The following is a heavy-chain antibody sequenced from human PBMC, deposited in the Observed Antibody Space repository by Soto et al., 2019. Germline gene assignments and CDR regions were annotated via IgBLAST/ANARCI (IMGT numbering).Heavy chain of an antibody. D-gene: IGHD6-19*01. CDR2: VFKDGET. V-gene: IGHV3-66*01. J-gene: IGHJ4*02. CDR3: TRGARAEAWL. CDR1: GFTVRNNY. Sequence: DVQVVESGGGLVQPGGSLRLSCAVSGFTVRNNYMTWVRQAPRKAPEWLSVVFKDGETWYGDSVKGRFITSRDFSRNTLFLQMNSLRVEDTAIYYCTRGARAEAWLWGQGTPVTVSS.